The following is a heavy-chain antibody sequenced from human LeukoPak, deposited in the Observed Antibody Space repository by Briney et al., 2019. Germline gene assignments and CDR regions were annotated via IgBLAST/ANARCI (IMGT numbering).Heavy chain of an antibody. Sequence: WASVKVSCKASGYTFTSYDIDWVRQATGQGLEWMGSMNPNSGNTDYAQKFQGRVTMTRNTSISTAYMELSSLRSEDTAVYYCARSDSENLLNFDYWGQGTLVTVSS. V-gene: IGHV1-8*01. CDR1: GYTFTSYD. J-gene: IGHJ4*02. CDR3: ARSDSENLLNFDY. CDR2: MNPNSGNT. D-gene: IGHD2-15*01.